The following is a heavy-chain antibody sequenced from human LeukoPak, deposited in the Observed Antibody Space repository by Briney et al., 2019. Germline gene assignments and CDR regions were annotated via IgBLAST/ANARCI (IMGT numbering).Heavy chain of an antibody. CDR3: ATKTGGQSGSYYMDYFDY. J-gene: IGHJ4*02. CDR1: GYTFTGYY. Sequence: ASVKVSCKASGYTFTGYYMHWVRQAPGQGLEWMGRINPNSGGTNYAQKFQGRVTMTRDTSISTAYMELSRLRSDDTAVYYCATKTGGQSGSYYMDYFDYWGQGTLVTVSS. D-gene: IGHD1-26*01. CDR2: INPNSGGT. V-gene: IGHV1-2*06.